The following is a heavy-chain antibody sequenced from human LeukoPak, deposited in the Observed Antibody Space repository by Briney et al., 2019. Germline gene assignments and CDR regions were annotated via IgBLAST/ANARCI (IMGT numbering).Heavy chain of an antibody. Sequence: GESLKISCKGSGYSFTSYWIGWVRQMPGKGLEWMGIIYPGDSDTRYSPSFQGQVTISADNSISTAYRQWSSLKASDTARHYCARQPYSYYYYGMDVWGQGTTVTVSS. J-gene: IGHJ6*02. V-gene: IGHV5-51*01. CDR2: IYPGDSDT. CDR1: GYSFTSYW. CDR3: ARQPYSYYYYGMDV.